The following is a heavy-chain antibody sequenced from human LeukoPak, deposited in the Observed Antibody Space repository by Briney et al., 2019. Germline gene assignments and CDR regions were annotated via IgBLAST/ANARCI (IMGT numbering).Heavy chain of an antibody. J-gene: IGHJ3*02. CDR3: ARVTEYYDILTGYHDAFDI. CDR2: IYSGGST. D-gene: IGHD3-9*01. Sequence: GGSLRLSCAASGFTVSSNYMSWVRQAPGKGLEWVSVIYSGGSTYYADSVKGRFTISRDNSKNTLYLQMNSLRAEDTAVYYCARVTEYYDILTGYHDAFDIWGQGTMVTVSS. CDR1: GFTVSSNY. V-gene: IGHV3-66*01.